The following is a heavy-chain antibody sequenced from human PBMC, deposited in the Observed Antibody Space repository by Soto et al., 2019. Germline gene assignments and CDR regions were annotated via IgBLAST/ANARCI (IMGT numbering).Heavy chain of an antibody. J-gene: IGHJ4*02. D-gene: IGHD1-26*01. CDR1: GYTFHNYG. CDR2: ISGYNGNT. CDR3: ARGSESFDL. Sequence: QVLLMQSGPEVKKPGASVKVSCKASGYTFHNYGISWVRQVPGQGLEWMGWISGYNGNTNYAPKIQGRVTVTRDPSTATAYMELRSLSSDDTAIYYCARGSESFDLWGQGTLVTVSS. V-gene: IGHV1-18*01.